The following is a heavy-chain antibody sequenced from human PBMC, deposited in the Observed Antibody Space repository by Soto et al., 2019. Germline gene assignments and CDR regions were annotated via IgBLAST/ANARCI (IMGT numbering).Heavy chain of an antibody. V-gene: IGHV2-26*01. J-gene: IGHJ4*01. CDR1: GFSLSNARMG. CDR3: ARIKRYDSSGYPLPGY. CDR2: IFSNDEK. Sequence: QVTLKESGPVLVQTTETLTLTCTVSGFSLSNARMGVSCIRQPPGKALEWLAHIFSNDEKTYSTSLKSRLTNSKVTSKSQVFLTMTNMDPVETATYYCARIKRYDSSGYPLPGYWGQGTLVTVFS. D-gene: IGHD3-22*01.